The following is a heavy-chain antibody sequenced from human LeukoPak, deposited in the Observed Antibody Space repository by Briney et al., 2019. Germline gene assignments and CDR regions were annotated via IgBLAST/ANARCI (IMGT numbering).Heavy chain of an antibody. D-gene: IGHD3-16*01. CDR2: IYTSGST. CDR3: ARDLIKGARFDP. CDR1: GGSISSGSYY. J-gene: IGHJ5*02. V-gene: IGHV4-61*02. Sequence: PSQTLSLTCTVSGGSISSGSYYWGWLRQPAGKGLEWIGRIYTSGSTNYNPSLKSRVTISVDTSKNQFSLKLSSVTAADTAVYYCARDLIKGARFDPWGQGTLVTVSS.